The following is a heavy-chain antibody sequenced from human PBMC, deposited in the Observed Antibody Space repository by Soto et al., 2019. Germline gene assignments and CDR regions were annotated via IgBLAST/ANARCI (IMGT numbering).Heavy chain of an antibody. V-gene: IGHV4-34*01. CDR2: INHSGST. J-gene: IGHJ6*02. D-gene: IGHD3-22*01. Sequence: KPSETLSLTCTVYGGSFSGYYWSWIRQPPGKGLEWIGEINHSGSTKYNPSLKSRVFISVDRSKNQFSLKLSSVTAADTAMYYCARGGYYDSSGYYYYYGMDVWGQGTTVTVSS. CDR1: GGSFSGYY. CDR3: ARGGYYDSSGYYYYYGMDV.